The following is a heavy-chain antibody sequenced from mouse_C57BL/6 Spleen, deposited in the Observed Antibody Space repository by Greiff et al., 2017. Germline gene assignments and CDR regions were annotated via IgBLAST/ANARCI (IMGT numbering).Heavy chain of an antibody. CDR1: GYTFTSYW. D-gene: IGHD2-4*01. J-gene: IGHJ3*01. CDR3: ARRWVDYGDAD. CDR2: IYPGSGST. Sequence: QVQLQQPGAELVKPGASVKLSCKASGYTFTSYWITWVKQRPGQGLEWIGDIYPGSGSTNYNEKFKSKATLTVDTSSSTAYMQLSSLTSEDSAVYYCARRWVDYGDADWGQGTLFTVSA. V-gene: IGHV1-55*01.